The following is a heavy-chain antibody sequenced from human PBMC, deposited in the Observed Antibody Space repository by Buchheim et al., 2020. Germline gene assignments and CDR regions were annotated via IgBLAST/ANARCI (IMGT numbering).Heavy chain of an antibody. V-gene: IGHV1-8*01. CDR1: GYTFTSYD. CDR3: ARGVAHWSGYYMVSYYYYYGMDV. J-gene: IGHJ6*02. D-gene: IGHD3-3*01. CDR2: MNPNSGNT. Sequence: QVQLVQSGAEVKKPGASVKVSCKASGYTFTSYDINWVRQATGQGLEWMGWMNPNSGNTGYAQKFQGRVTMTRNTSISTAYMELSSLRSEDTAVYYCARGVAHWSGYYMVSYYYYYGMDVWGQGTT.